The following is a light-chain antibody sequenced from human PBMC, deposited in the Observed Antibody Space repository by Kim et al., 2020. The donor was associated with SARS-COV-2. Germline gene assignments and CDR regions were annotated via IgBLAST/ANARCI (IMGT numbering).Light chain of an antibody. CDR1: VSNVGRNA. Sequence: GRRVTSSCSGSVSNVGRNAVNWWKPLPGTATKRLSFGYNQRPAGVPARFAGSKSGTSASLASSGLQSEDEADYYCAAWDDNLNGVAFGGGTQLTVL. J-gene: IGLJ2*01. CDR3: AAWDDNLNGVA. CDR2: GYN. V-gene: IGLV1-44*01.